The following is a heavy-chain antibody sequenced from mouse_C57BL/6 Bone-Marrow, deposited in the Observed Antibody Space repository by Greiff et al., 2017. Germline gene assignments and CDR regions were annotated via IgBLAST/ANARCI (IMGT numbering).Heavy chain of an antibody. V-gene: IGHV2-2*01. Sequence: QVQLQQSGPGLVQPSQSLSITCTVSGFSLTSYGVHWVRQSPGKGLEWLGVIWSGGSTDYNTAFISRLSISKDNSKSQVFFKMNSLQADDTAIYYCARNDPPYGGYYEGFAYWGQGTLVTVSA. J-gene: IGHJ3*01. CDR1: GFSLTSYG. CDR3: ARNDPPYGGYYEGFAY. D-gene: IGHD2-3*01. CDR2: IWSGGST.